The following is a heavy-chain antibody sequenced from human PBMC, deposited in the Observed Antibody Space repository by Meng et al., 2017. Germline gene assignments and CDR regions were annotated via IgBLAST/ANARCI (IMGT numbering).Heavy chain of an antibody. CDR1: GGSCSGYY. Sequence: QLQRQQWGGGLLKPSDILSLACAGYGGSCSGYYWRWTRQPPGKGLEWIGEINHSGSTNYNPSLKSRFTISVDTSKNQFSLKLSSVTAADTAVYYCARGGYSSSGGSRYEYFQHWGQGTLVTVSS. CDR2: INHSGST. CDR3: ARGGYSSSGGSRYEYFQH. J-gene: IGHJ1*01. D-gene: IGHD6-13*01. V-gene: IGHV4-34*01.